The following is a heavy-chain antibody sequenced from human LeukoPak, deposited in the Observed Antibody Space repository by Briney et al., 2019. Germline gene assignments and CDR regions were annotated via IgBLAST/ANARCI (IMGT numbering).Heavy chain of an antibody. CDR2: ISTSSSYI. V-gene: IGHV3-21*01. J-gene: IGHJ4*02. Sequence: GGSLRLSCAAYGFTFSSYSMNWVRQAPGKGLEWVSFISTSSSYIYYADSVKGRFTISRDNAKNSLYLEMNSLRAEDTAVYYCARVGCTADTCYGYLIFDNWGQGTLVTVSS. D-gene: IGHD3-16*01. CDR3: ARVGCTADTCYGYLIFDN. CDR1: GFTFSSYS.